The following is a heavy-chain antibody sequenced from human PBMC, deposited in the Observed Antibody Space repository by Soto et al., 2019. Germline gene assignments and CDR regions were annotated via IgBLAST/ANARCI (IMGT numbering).Heavy chain of an antibody. D-gene: IGHD6-19*01. CDR2: ISAYNGNT. V-gene: IGHV1-18*01. CDR3: ARGSAVAGTYGY. J-gene: IGHJ4*02. Sequence: KVSCQASCYTFTSYGFRWGGQAPGQGLEWMGWISAYNGNTNYAQKLQGRVTMTTDTSTSTAYMELRSLRSDDTAVYYCARGSAVAGTYGYWGQGTLVTVSS. CDR1: CYTFTSYG.